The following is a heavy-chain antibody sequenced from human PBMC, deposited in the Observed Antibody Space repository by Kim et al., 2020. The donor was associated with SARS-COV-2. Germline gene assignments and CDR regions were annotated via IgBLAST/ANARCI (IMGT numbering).Heavy chain of an antibody. D-gene: IGHD3-10*01. V-gene: IGHV4-34*01. CDR2: INHSGST. J-gene: IGHJ6*02. Sequence: SETLSLTCAVYGGSFSGYYWSWIRQPPGKGLEWIGEINHSGSTNYNPSLKSRVTISVDTSKNQFSLKLSSVTAADTAVYYCASRMVRGVIKNYYYYGMDVWGQGTTVTVSS. CDR3: ASRMVRGVIKNYYYYGMDV. CDR1: GGSFSGYY.